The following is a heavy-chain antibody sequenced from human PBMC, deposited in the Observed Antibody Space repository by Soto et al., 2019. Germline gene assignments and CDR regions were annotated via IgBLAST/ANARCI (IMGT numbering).Heavy chain of an antibody. Sequence: QVQLQVSGPGLVKALETLSLTCTVSGGSIDYYRWSWIRQPPGKGLEWIGDISDSGSTNYNLSLRSRVTILVDTSKNQSALKFNSVTAADTAVYYCARDSTSLFPYYGIDVWGQGTTVTVSS. J-gene: IGHJ6*02. V-gene: IGHV4-59*01. CDR2: ISDSGST. CDR3: ARDSTSLFPYYGIDV. D-gene: IGHD2-2*01. CDR1: GGSIDYYR.